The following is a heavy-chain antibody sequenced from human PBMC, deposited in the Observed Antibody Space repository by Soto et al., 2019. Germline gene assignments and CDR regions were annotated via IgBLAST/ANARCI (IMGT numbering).Heavy chain of an antibody. D-gene: IGHD1-1*01. Sequence: QVQLVQSGAEVRKPGASVKVSCKASGYTFSDYYIHWVRQAPGQGLEWMGWINPNSGGTKYAPTFQGGVTMTRDTSITTAYMELSRLRSGDTAVYYWAREPATAKPEGVDFWGQGTLVTVSS. CDR3: AREPATAKPEGVDF. CDR2: INPNSGGT. V-gene: IGHV1-2*02. J-gene: IGHJ4*02. CDR1: GYTFSDYY.